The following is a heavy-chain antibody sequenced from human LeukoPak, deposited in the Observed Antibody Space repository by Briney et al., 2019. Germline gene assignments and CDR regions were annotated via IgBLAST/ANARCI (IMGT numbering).Heavy chain of an antibody. CDR1: GYIFTSYW. CDR3: ARGGPITIFGVVPYYYYGMDV. V-gene: IGHV5-51*01. CDR2: IYPGDSDT. J-gene: IGHJ6*02. Sequence: GGSLLISCKGSGYIFTSYWIGWVRPLPGKGRGWMGIIYPGDSDTRYSPSFQGQVTISADKSISTAYLQWSSLKASDTAMYYCARGGPITIFGVVPYYYYGMDVWGQGTTVTVSS. D-gene: IGHD3-3*01.